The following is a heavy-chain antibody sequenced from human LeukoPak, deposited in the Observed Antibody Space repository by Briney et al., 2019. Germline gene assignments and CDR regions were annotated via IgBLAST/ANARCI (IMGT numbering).Heavy chain of an antibody. J-gene: IGHJ4*02. Sequence: GASVKVSCKASGYTFTSYYMHWVRQAPGQGLEWMGIINPSGGSTSYAQKFQGRVTMTRDMSTSTVYMYYCARVRSPVYDILTGKYYFDYWGQGTLVTVSS. CDR3: GKYYFDY. D-gene: IGHD3-9*01. CDR2: INPSGGST. CDR1: GYTFTSYY. V-gene: IGHV1-46*01.